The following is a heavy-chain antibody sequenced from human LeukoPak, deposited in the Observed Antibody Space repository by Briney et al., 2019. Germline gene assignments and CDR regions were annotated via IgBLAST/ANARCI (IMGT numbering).Heavy chain of an antibody. CDR2: IYPGDSDT. CDR3: ARRIGKTARSLGLDY. J-gene: IGHJ4*02. V-gene: IGHV5-51*01. CDR1: GYSFTSYW. Sequence: KVGESLKISCKGSGYSFTSYWIGWVRQMPGRGLEWMGIIYPGDSDTRYSPSFQGQVTISADKSISTAYLQWSSLKASDTAMYYCARRIGKTARSLGLDYWGQGTLVTVSS. D-gene: IGHD7-27*01.